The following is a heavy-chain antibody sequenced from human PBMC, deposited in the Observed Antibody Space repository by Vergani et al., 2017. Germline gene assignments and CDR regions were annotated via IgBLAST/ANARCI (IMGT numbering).Heavy chain of an antibody. CDR1: GGSFSGYY. CDR3: ARGRGAIRWNYFDY. CDR2: INHSGST. D-gene: IGHD3-10*01. J-gene: IGHJ4*02. Sequence: QVQLQQWGAGLLKPSETLSLTCAVYGGSFSGYYWSWIRQPPGKGLEWIGEINHSGSTNYNPSLKSRVTISVDTSKNQFSLKLSSVTAAYTAVYYCARGRGAIRWNYFDYWGQGTLVTVSS. V-gene: IGHV4-34*01.